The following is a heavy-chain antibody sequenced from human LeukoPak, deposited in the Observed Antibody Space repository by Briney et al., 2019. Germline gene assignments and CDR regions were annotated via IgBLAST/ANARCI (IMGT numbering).Heavy chain of an antibody. V-gene: IGHV3-48*02. CDR2: ISSSSSTI. CDR3: ASYPRTGYPL. J-gene: IGHJ4*02. CDR1: GFTLSSYS. D-gene: IGHD3/OR15-3a*01. Sequence: PGGSLRLSCAASGFTLSSYSMNWVRQAPEKGLEWVSYISSSSSTIYYADSAKGRFTISRDNAKNSLYLQMNSLRDEDTAVYYCASYPRTGYPLWGQGTLVTVSS.